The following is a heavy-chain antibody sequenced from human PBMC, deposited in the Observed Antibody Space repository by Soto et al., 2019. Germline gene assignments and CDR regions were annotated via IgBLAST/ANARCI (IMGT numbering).Heavy chain of an antibody. CDR3: ARAAMAGGFANCCFDL. Sequence: GGSLRLSCVDSGLPFSRYHMHWVRQATGKGLEWVSAIGTVGDPYYPGSVKGRFTISRENAKNSLYLQMNSLTAGDTAVYYCARAAMAGGFANCCFDLSGRLTLVTVCS. CDR2: IGTVGDP. D-gene: IGHD2-8*02. CDR1: GLPFSRYH. V-gene: IGHV3-13*05. J-gene: IGHJ2*01.